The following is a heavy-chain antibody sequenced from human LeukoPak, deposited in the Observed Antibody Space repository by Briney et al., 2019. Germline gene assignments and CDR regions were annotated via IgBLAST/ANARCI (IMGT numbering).Heavy chain of an antibody. V-gene: IGHV3-30*18. CDR2: ISYDGSNK. CDR1: GFTFSYYG. CDR3: AKNSYFDY. D-gene: IGHD1/OR15-1a*01. J-gene: IGHJ4*02. Sequence: HSGGSLRLSCAASGFTFSYYGMHWVRQAPGKGLEWVAVISYDGSNKYYADSVKGRFTISRDNSKNTLYLQMNSLRAEDTAVYYCAKNSYFDYWGQGTLVTVSS.